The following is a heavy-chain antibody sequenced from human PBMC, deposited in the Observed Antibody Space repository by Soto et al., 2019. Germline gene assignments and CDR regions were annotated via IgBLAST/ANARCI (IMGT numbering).Heavy chain of an antibody. Sequence: GGSLRLSCAASGFTFSNYAMSWVRQAPGRGLEWVSVISGGGGTTYYADSVKGRFTISRDNSKNTLYLQMSSLRAEDTAVYYCVKSRDEFCSGGSCYAFDCWGQGTLVTVSS. CDR3: VKSRDEFCSGGSCYAFDC. J-gene: IGHJ4*02. D-gene: IGHD2-15*01. V-gene: IGHV3-23*01. CDR2: ISGGGGTT. CDR1: GFTFSNYA.